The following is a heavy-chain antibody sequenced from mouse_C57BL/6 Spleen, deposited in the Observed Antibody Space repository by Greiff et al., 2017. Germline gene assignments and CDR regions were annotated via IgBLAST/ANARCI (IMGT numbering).Heavy chain of an antibody. CDR3: ARATTVVEDWYFDV. V-gene: IGHV1-64*01. Sequence: QVQLQQPGAELVKPGASVKLSCKASGYTFTSYWMHWVKQRPGQGLEWIGMIHPNSGSTNYNEKFKSKATLTVDNSSSTAYMQLSSLTSEDSAVYDCARATTVVEDWYFDVWGTGTTVTVSS. D-gene: IGHD1-1*01. J-gene: IGHJ1*03. CDR1: GYTFTSYW. CDR2: IHPNSGST.